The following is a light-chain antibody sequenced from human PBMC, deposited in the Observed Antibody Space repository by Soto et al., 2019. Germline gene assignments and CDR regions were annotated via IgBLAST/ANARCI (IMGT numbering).Light chain of an antibody. J-gene: IGKJ4*01. CDR2: DAS. CDR3: QQRSSWPLT. Sequence: ELVLTQSPATLSLSPGERATLSCRASQSVGSYLAWYQQKPGQAPRLLIYDASDRAAGIPGRFSGSGSGTDFTLTISSLEPEDFAVFYCQQRSSWPLTFGGGTKVEIE. V-gene: IGKV3-11*01. CDR1: QSVGSY.